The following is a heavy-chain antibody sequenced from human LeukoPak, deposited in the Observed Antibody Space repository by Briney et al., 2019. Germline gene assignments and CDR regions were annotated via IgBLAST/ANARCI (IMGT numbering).Heavy chain of an antibody. D-gene: IGHD2-21*02. CDR2: IYYSGST. CDR1: GGSISSGDYY. Sequence: SETLSLTCTVSGGSISSGDYYWSWIRQPPGKGLEWIGNIYYSGSTYYNPSLKSRVTISVDTSKNQFSLKLSSVTAADTAVYYCARGLPPWSYGMDVWGQGTTVTVSS. CDR3: ARGLPPWSYGMDV. J-gene: IGHJ6*02. V-gene: IGHV4-30-4*01.